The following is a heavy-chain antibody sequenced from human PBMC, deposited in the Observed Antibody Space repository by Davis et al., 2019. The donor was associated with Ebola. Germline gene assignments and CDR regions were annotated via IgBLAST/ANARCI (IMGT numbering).Heavy chain of an antibody. CDR3: AKDSSSSSINWFDP. J-gene: IGHJ5*02. Sequence: GGSLRLSCAASGFTVSSNYMSWVRQAPGKGLEWVSAISGSGGSTYYADSVKGRFTISRDNSKNTLYLQMNSLRAEDTAVYYCAKDSSSSSINWFDPWGQGTLVTVSS. D-gene: IGHD6-6*01. CDR2: ISGSGGST. V-gene: IGHV3-23*01. CDR1: GFTVSSNY.